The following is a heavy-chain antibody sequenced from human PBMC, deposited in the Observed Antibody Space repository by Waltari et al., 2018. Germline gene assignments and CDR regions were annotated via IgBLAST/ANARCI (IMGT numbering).Heavy chain of an antibody. J-gene: IGHJ5*02. CDR2: SWHDGSKT. Sequence: QFQLLESGGGVVQPGTSLKLSCVASGFTFGTPGMHWVRQAPGKGLEWVAVSWHDGSKTYYADSVKGRFTISRDDSKNMFYLQMNSLRVEDTAMYYCAREGGNFNWMDPWGQGTLVTVS. CDR3: AREGGNFNWMDP. V-gene: IGHV3-33*01. D-gene: IGHD4-4*01. CDR1: GFTFGTPG.